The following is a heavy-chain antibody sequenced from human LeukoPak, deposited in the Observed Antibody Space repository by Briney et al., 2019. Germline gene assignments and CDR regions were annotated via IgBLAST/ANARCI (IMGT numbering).Heavy chain of an antibody. J-gene: IGHJ4*02. CDR2: IESKTDSGTT. Sequence: GGSLRLSCAASGFPFSDAWMSWVRQAPGKGLEWVGRIESKTDSGTTEYTAPVKGRFTISRDDSKNTLYLQMNSLKTEDTAVYYCTRDEGDDYFDNWGQGTLVTVSS. D-gene: IGHD3-16*01. V-gene: IGHV3-15*04. CDR3: TRDEGDDYFDN. CDR1: GFPFSDAW.